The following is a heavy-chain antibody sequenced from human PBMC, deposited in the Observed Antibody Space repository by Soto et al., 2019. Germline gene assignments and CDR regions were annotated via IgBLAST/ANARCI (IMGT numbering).Heavy chain of an antibody. Sequence: GGSLRLSCAASGFTFSTYFMSWVRQAPGKGLEWVANIKEDGSERYYVDSVKGRFTISRDNAKNSVYLQMNSLTAEDTAVYYCARDAAYFYGLDVWGQGTTVTVSS. CDR1: GFTFSTYF. V-gene: IGHV3-7*03. J-gene: IGHJ6*02. CDR2: IKEDGSER. CDR3: ARDAAYFYGLDV. D-gene: IGHD6-25*01.